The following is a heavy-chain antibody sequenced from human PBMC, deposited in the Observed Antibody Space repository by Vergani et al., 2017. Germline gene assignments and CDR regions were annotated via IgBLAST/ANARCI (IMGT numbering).Heavy chain of an antibody. J-gene: IGHJ4*02. CDR2: IHPADSDT. Sequence: EVQLVQSGAEVKKPGESLKISCQISGYSFTNYWIGWVRQMPGKGLEWMGIIHPADSDTRYSPSFQGQVTISVDKSISTAYLQRGSLRASDSAMSYCARLYGRDRSGSKYFDYWGQGTLVTVSS. V-gene: IGHV5-51*01. D-gene: IGHD6-25*01. CDR3: ARLYGRDRSGSKYFDY. CDR1: GYSFTNYW.